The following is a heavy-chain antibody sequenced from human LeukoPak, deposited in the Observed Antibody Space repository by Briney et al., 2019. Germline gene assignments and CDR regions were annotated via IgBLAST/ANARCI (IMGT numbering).Heavy chain of an antibody. CDR2: IIPVFGTA. J-gene: IGHJ4*02. CDR3: AREPSIYCSTTSCPLDY. D-gene: IGHD2-2*01. V-gene: IGHV1-69*05. Sequence: SVKVSCKASGGTFSSYAISWVRQAPGQGLEWMGGIIPVFGTANYAQKFQGRVTITTDESTSTAYMELSSLRSEDTAVYYCAREPSIYCSTTSCPLDYWGQGTLVTVSS. CDR1: GGTFSSYA.